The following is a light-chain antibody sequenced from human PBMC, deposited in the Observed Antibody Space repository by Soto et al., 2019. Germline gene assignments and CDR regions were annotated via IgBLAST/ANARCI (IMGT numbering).Light chain of an antibody. J-gene: IGLJ1*01. CDR1: GRDIGAYDY. CDR3: SSYTTSYFYV. Sequence: QSVLTQPASVSGPPGQSITISCTGSGRDIGAYDYVSWYQQHPGKAPKLLIYGVKNRPSGVSYRFSASKSAFTASLTISGLQAEDEAHYYCSSYTTSYFYVFGPGTKVTVL. V-gene: IGLV2-14*01. CDR2: GVK.